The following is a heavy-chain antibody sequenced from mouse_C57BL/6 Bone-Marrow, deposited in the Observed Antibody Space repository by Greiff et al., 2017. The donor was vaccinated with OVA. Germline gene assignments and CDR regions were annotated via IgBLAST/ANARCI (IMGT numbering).Heavy chain of an antibody. CDR1: GFTFSSYA. Sequence: EVQRVESGEGLVKPGGSLKLSCAASGFTFSSYAMSWVRQTPEKRLEWVAYISSGGDYIYYADTVKGRFTISRDNARNTLYLQMSSLKSEDTAMYYCTRDGNYGSFDYWGQGTTLTVSS. D-gene: IGHD2-1*01. CDR3: TRDGNYGSFDY. V-gene: IGHV5-9-1*02. J-gene: IGHJ2*01. CDR2: ISSGGDYI.